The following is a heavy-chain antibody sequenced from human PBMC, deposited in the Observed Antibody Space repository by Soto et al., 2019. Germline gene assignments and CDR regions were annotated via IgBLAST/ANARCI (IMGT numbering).Heavy chain of an antibody. V-gene: IGHV2-5*02. D-gene: IGHD4-17*01. CDR3: AHKGYGDYPLDY. Sequence: QITLKESGPALVKPTQPLTLTCTFSGFSLSTSGVGVGLIRQPPGKALEWLAVIYWDDIKNYSPSLESRLTITKDTSKSQVVLTMTNMDPVDTATYFCAHKGYGDYPLDYWGQGTLVTVAS. J-gene: IGHJ4*02. CDR2: IYWDDIK. CDR1: GFSLSTSGVG.